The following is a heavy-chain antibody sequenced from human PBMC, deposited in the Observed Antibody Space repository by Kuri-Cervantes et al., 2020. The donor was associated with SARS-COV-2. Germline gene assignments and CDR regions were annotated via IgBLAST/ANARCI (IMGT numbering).Heavy chain of an antibody. CDR1: GFTFSSYW. J-gene: IGHJ4*02. D-gene: IGHD4-17*01. Sequence: GGSLRLSCAASGFTFSSYWMSWVRQAPGKGLEWVANIKQDGSEKYYVDSVKGRFTISRDNAKNSLYLQMNSLRAEDTAVYYCARGGYGDYGGQAFDYWGQGTLVTVSS. CDR3: ARGGYGDYGGQAFDY. V-gene: IGHV3-7*01. CDR2: IKQDGSEK.